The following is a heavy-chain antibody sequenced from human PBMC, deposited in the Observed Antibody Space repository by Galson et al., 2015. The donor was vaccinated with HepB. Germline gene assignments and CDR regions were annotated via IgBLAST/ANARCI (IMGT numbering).Heavy chain of an antibody. V-gene: IGHV4-34*01. CDR1: GFTFSDYY. D-gene: IGHD6-19*01. CDR2: INHSGST. J-gene: IGHJ6*02. Sequence: LRLSCAASGFTFSDYYMSWIRQPPGKGLEWIGEINHSGSTNYNPSLKSRVTISVDTSKNQFSLKLSSVTAADTAVYYCARGRYSSGWYSTAAYYYYGMDVWGQGTTVTVSS. CDR3: ARGRYSSGWYSTAAYYYYGMDV.